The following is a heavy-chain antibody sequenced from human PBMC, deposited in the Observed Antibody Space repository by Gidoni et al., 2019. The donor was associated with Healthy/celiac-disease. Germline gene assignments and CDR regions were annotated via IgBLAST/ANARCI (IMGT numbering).Heavy chain of an antibody. D-gene: IGHD2-2*01. CDR3: ARDGPEYCSSTSCYSDYYYYYGMDV. V-gene: IGHV4-39*07. Sequence: QLQLQESGPGLVKPSETLSLTCTVSGGSISSSSYYWVWIRPPPGKGLEWIGSIYYSGSTYYNPSLKSRVTISVDTSKNQFSLKLSSVTAADTAVYYCARDGPEYCSSTSCYSDYYYYYGMDVWGQGTTVTVSS. CDR1: GGSISSSSYY. CDR2: IYYSGST. J-gene: IGHJ6*02.